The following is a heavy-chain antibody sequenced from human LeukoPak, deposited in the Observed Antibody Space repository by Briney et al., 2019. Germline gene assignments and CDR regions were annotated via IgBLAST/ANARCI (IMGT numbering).Heavy chain of an antibody. V-gene: IGHV3-66*01. D-gene: IGHD3-22*01. J-gene: IGHJ4*02. CDR2: IYSGGST. Sequence: GGSLRLSCAASGFTFSSYAMSWVRQAPGKGLEWVSVIYSGGSTYYADSVKGRFTISRDNSKNTLYLQMNSLRAEDTAVYYCARVGGPDSSGYYPIGYFDYWGQGTLVTVSS. CDR3: ARVGGPDSSGYYPIGYFDY. CDR1: GFTFSSYA.